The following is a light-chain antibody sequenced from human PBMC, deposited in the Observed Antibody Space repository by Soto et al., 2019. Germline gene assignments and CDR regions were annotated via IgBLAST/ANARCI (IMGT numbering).Light chain of an antibody. V-gene: IGKV1-6*01. CDR3: LESAFLPYS. J-gene: IGKJ4*01. Sequence: AIQMTQSPSSLSASVGDRVTIICRASQDIRNDLGWYQQKPGKAPKVLIYAASSLQSGVPSRFSGSGSGTDFTLTICILQPGDCTTYCSLESAFLPYSFAGG. CDR1: QDIRND. CDR2: AAS.